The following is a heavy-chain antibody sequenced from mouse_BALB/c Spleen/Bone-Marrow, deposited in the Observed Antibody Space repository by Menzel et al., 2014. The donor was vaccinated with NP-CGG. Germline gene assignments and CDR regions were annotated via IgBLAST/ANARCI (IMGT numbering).Heavy chain of an antibody. CDR1: GFSLTSYG. Sequence: VQLQESGPGLVQPSQSLSITCTVSGFSLTSYGVHWVRQSPGKGLEWLGVIWSGGSTDYNAAFISRLSISKDNSKSQVFFKMNSPQANDTAIYYCARNNGGHYSWFAYWGQGTLVTVSA. CDR3: ARNNGGHYSWFAY. D-gene: IGHD2-3*01. V-gene: IGHV2-2*02. J-gene: IGHJ3*01. CDR2: IWSGGST.